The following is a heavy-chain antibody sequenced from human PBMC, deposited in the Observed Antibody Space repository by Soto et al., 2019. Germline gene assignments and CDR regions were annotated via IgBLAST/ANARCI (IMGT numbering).Heavy chain of an antibody. J-gene: IGHJ4*02. Sequence: PGGSLRLSCAASGFTFTRYSMNWVRQAPRKGLEWVSSISSTTHYIYYADSMRGRFTISRDNAKNAVYLEMNSLRADNTAVYYCARESEDLTSNFDYWGQGTLVTVSS. CDR3: ARESEDLTSNFDY. V-gene: IGHV3-21*06. CDR1: GFTFTRYS. CDR2: ISSTTHYI.